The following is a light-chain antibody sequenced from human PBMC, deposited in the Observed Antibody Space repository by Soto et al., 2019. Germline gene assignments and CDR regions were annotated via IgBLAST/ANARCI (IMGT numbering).Light chain of an antibody. CDR1: SSDVGGYNF. V-gene: IGLV2-11*01. CDR2: DVS. J-gene: IGLJ1*01. CDR3: CSYAGSYTLYV. Sequence: QSALTQPRSVSGSPGQSVTISCTGTSSDVGGYNFVSWYQHHPGKAPKLIIYDVSKRPSGVPDRFSGSKSGNTASLTISGLQAEDEADYYCCSYAGSYTLYVFGTGTKVT.